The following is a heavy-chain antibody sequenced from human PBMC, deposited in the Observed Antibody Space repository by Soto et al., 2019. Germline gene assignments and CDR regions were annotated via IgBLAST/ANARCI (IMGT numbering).Heavy chain of an antibody. CDR3: ARAGYRYGANAFDV. CDR1: GVSISTSTDS. Sequence: QLQLQESGSGLVKPSQTLSLTCAVSGVSISTSTDSWSWIRQTPGKGLEWIGYMLQSGSAYYNPSLKNRVTISADSSQNQFSLKLTSMTAADTAVYYCARAGYRYGANAFDVWGQGTIVTVSS. D-gene: IGHD5-18*01. V-gene: IGHV4-30-2*01. J-gene: IGHJ3*01. CDR2: MLQSGSA.